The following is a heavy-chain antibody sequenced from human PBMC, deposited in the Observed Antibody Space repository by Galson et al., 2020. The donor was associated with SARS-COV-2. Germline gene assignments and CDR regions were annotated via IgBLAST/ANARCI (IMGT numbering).Heavy chain of an antibody. CDR2: INHSGST. CDR1: GGSFSGYY. D-gene: IGHD5-12*01. V-gene: IGHV4-34*01. J-gene: IGHJ4*02. Sequence: SETLYLTCAVYGGSFSGYYWSWIRQHPGKGLEWIGDINHSGSTNYNPSLTSRVPISVDTSKNQFSLKLSPVTAADTAVYYCARGTYSGYDYRLGSVPSSRAVAGKRKIPYYFDYWGQGTLVTVSS. CDR3: ARGTYSGYDYRLGSVPSSRAVAGKRKIPYYFDY.